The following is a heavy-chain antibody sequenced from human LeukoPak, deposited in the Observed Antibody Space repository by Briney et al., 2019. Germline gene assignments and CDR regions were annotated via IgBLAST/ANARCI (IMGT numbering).Heavy chain of an antibody. D-gene: IGHD2-15*01. CDR1: GFTFSSYW. Sequence: PGGSLRLSCAASGFTFSSYWMHWVRQAPGKGLVWVSRINSDGSSTSYADSVKGRFTISRDNAKNTLYLQMNCLRAEDTALYYCAKDTVGKDSRAFLFSFYDYWGQGTLVTVSS. CDR2: INSDGSST. V-gene: IGHV3-74*01. CDR3: AKDTVGKDSRAFLFSFYDY. J-gene: IGHJ4*02.